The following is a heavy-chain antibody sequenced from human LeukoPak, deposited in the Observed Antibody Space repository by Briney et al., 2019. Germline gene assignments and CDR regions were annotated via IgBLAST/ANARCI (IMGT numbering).Heavy chain of an antibody. J-gene: IGHJ6*03. CDR1: GFTFSSYG. CDR2: IRYDGSNK. D-gene: IGHD2-2*01. V-gene: IGHV3-30*02. Sequence: GGSLRLSCAASGFTFSSYGMHWVRQAPGKGLEWVAFIRYDGSNKYYADSVKGRFTISRDNSKNTLYLQMNSLRAEDTAVYYCAKEGYCSSTSCYLGVQDYYYYYMDVWGKGTTVTVYS. CDR3: AKEGYCSSTSCYLGVQDYYYYYMDV.